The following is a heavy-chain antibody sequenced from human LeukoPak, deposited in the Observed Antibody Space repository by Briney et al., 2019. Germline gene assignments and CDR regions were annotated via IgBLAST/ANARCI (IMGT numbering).Heavy chain of an antibody. CDR1: GFTFSSYA. D-gene: IGHD3-10*01. V-gene: IGHV3-30-3*01. Sequence: PGGSLRLSCAASGFTFSSYAMHWVRQAPGKGLEWVAVISYDGSNKYYADSVKGRFTISRDNSKNTLYLQMNSLRAEDTAVYYCARCRGLFDYWGQGTLVTVSS. CDR2: ISYDGSNK. CDR3: ARCRGLFDY. J-gene: IGHJ4*02.